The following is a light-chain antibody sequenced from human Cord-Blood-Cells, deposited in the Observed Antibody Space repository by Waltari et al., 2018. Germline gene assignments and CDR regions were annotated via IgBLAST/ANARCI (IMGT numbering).Light chain of an antibody. CDR1: SSDVGGYNY. J-gene: IGLJ3*02. CDR3: SSYTSSSTWV. Sequence: QSALTQPASVSGSPGQSITISCTGTSSDVGGYNYVPWYQQHPGKAPKRMIYDVSNRPSGVSNRFAGSKSGNTASRTISGLQAEDEADYYCSSYTSSSTWVFGGGTKLTVL. CDR2: DVS. V-gene: IGLV2-14*03.